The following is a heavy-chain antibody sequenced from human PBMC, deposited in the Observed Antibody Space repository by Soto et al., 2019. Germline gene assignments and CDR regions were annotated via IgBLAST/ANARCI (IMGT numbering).Heavy chain of an antibody. CDR1: GGSLSGYY. CDR3: AREFYYDSSGIGFDS. CDR2: FYSSGSP. J-gene: IGHJ4*02. D-gene: IGHD3-22*01. Sequence: ETLSLTCTVSGGSLSGYYWSWIRQPPGKGLEWIGDFYSSGSPHHNPSLKNRVSISEDRSKNEFSLKLSSVTAADTAIYYCAREFYYDSSGIGFDSWGQGTLVTVSS. V-gene: IGHV4-59*01.